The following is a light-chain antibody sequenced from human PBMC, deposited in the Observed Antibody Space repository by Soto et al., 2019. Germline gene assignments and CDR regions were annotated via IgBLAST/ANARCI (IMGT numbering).Light chain of an antibody. CDR1: QSVSSN. V-gene: IGKV3-20*01. CDR3: QHYGSSPST. Sequence: EIVMTQSPATLSVSPGERATLSCRASQSVSSNLAWYQQKAGQAPRLLMYSASTRAPGIPDRFSGSGSGTDFTLTISRLEPEDFAVYYCQHYGSSPSTFGRGTKV. CDR2: SAS. J-gene: IGKJ1*01.